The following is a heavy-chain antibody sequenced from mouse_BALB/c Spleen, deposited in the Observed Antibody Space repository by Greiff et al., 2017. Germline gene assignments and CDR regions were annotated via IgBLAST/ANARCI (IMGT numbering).Heavy chain of an antibody. CDR3: ARGTMILDY. CDR2: ISYSGST. CDR1: GYSITSDYA. V-gene: IGHV3-2*02. J-gene: IGHJ2*01. D-gene: IGHD2-4*01. Sequence: EVKLLESGPGLVKPSQSLSLTCTVTGYSITSDYAWNWIRQFPGNKLEWMGYISYSGSTSYNPSLKSRISITRDTSKNQFFLQLNSVTTEDTATYYCARGTMILDYWGQGTTLTVSS.